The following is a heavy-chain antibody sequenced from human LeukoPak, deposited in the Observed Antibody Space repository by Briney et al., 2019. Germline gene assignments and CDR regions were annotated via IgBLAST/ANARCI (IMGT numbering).Heavy chain of an antibody. V-gene: IGHV1-2*02. Sequence: ASVKVSCKASGYTFTDYYMHWLRQAPGQGPEWMGWINPTSGATNYIQKFQDRVTMTRDTFITTAYMELSRLTSDDTAVYYCAVLASGNYSAYWGQGALVTVSS. CDR2: INPTSGAT. CDR3: AVLASGNYSAY. CDR1: GYTFTDYY. D-gene: IGHD1-26*01. J-gene: IGHJ4*02.